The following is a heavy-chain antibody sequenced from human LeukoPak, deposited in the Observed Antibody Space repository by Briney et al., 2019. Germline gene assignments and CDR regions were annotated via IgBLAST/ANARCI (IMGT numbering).Heavy chain of an antibody. CDR1: GYTFTSYG. CDR2: ISAYNGNT. V-gene: IGHV1-18*01. J-gene: IGHJ6*02. Sequence: GASVKVSCKASGYTFTSYGISWVRQAPGQGLEWMGWISAYNGNTNYAQKLQGRVTMTTDTSTSTAYMELRSLRSEDTAVYYCARDLGYCSSTSCYKGYGMDVWGQGTTVTVSS. D-gene: IGHD2-2*02. CDR3: ARDLGYCSSTSCYKGYGMDV.